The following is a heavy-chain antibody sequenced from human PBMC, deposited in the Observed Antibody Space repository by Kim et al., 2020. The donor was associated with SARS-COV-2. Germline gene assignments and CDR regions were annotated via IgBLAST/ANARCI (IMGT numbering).Heavy chain of an antibody. D-gene: IGHD3-10*01. CDR1: GFTFSSYS. J-gene: IGHJ4*02. CDR2: ISSSSSYI. CDR3: ARPIYGSGSSFDY. Sequence: GGSLRLSCAASGFTFSSYSMNWVRQAPGKGLEWVSSISSSSSYIYYADSVKGRFTISRDNAKNSLYLQMNSLRAEDTAVYYCARPIYGSGSSFDYWGQGTLVTVSS. V-gene: IGHV3-21*01.